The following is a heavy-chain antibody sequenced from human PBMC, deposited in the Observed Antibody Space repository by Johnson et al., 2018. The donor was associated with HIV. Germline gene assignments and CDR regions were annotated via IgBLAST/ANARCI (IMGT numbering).Heavy chain of an antibody. Sequence: ELLVESGGGVVQPGGSLRLSCAASGFTFSSYAMSWVRQAPGKGLEWVSAISGSGGSPYYADSVKGRFTISRDNSKNTLYLQMNSLRAEDTAVYYCAKVLIGATGERAFDIWGQGTMVTVSS. CDR2: ISGSGGSP. CDR3: AKVLIGATGERAFDI. D-gene: IGHD5-12*01. CDR1: GFTFSSYA. V-gene: IGHV3-23*04. J-gene: IGHJ3*02.